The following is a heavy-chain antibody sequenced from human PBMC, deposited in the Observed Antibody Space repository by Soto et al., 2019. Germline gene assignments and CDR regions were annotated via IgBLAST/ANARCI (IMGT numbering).Heavy chain of an antibody. J-gene: IGHJ4*02. CDR1: GGSITSDYSC. D-gene: IGHD7-27*01. CDR3: ARGPSGDKVHY. V-gene: IGHV4-30-4*01. CDR2: IFDSGTT. Sequence: QVQLQESGPGLVKPSQTLSLTCTVSGGSITSDYSCWSWIRQPPGEGLEWIGHIFDSGTTYTNPSLRSQVAISLDTSKNHFSLTLSSVTAADTAVYYCARGPSGDKVHYWGQGALVIVSS.